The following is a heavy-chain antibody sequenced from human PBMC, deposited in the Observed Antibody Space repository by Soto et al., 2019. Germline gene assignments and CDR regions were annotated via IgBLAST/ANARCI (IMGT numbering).Heavy chain of an antibody. J-gene: IGHJ4*02. CDR3: AKERGRGGSNY. Sequence: QVQLVQSGAEVKKPGASVKVSCKASGYTFTSYDINWVRQATGQGLEWMGWMNPNSGNTGYAQKCAGRVTMTRPTSLTTAYMELSSLRSASTALYYCAKERGRGGSNYWGQGSLVTVSS. CDR1: GYTFTSYD. D-gene: IGHD3-16*01. V-gene: IGHV1-8*01. CDR2: MNPNSGNT.